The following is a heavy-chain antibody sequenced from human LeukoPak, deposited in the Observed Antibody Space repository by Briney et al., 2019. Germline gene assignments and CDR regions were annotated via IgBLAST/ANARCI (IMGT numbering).Heavy chain of an antibody. CDR1: GGTFSSYA. D-gene: IGHD6-19*01. Sequence: RWASVKVSCKASGGTFSSYAISWVRQAPGQGLEWMGGIIPIFGTANYAQKFQGRVTITADESTSTAYMELSRLRSDDTAVYYCAREFSSGWYSRWFDPWGQGTLVTVSS. CDR3: AREFSSGWYSRWFDP. CDR2: IIPIFGTA. V-gene: IGHV1-69*13. J-gene: IGHJ5*02.